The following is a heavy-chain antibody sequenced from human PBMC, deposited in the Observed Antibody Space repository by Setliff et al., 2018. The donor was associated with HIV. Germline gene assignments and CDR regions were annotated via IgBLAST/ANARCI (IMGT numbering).Heavy chain of an antibody. CDR1: GFTFSNYW. CDR3: AREQGGYGGGFDY. Sequence: LRLSCAASGFTFSNYWMSWVRQAPGKGLEWVANIKQDGSSTSYADSVKGRFTISRDNAKNTLYLQMNSLRAEDTAVYYCAREQGGYGGGFDYWGQGTLVTVSS. V-gene: IGHV3-7*01. D-gene: IGHD5-12*01. CDR2: IKQDGSST. J-gene: IGHJ4*02.